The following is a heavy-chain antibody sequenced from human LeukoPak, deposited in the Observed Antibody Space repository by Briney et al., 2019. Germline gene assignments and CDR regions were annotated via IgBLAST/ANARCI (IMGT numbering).Heavy chain of an antibody. CDR1: GGSISSYY. CDR2: IYYSGST. D-gene: IGHD3-22*01. CDR3: ARDSSGYYLFDY. V-gene: IGHV4-59*01. Sequence: SETLSLTCTVSGGSISSYYWSWIRQPPGKGLEWIGYIYYSGSTNYNPSLKSRVTISVDTSKNQFSLKLSSVTAADTAAYYCARDSSGYYLFDYWGQGTLVTVSS. J-gene: IGHJ4*02.